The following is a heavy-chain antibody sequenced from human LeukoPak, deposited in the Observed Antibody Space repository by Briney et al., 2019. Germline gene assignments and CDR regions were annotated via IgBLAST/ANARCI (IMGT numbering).Heavy chain of an antibody. J-gene: IGHJ4*02. CDR1: GGSISNYY. D-gene: IGHD6-6*01. CDR2: IYYSGDT. Sequence: VKPSETLSLICIVSGGSISNYYWSWIRQPPGKGLEWIGFIYYSGDTNYNPSLKSRVTISVDTSKNQFSLKLNSVTAADTAVYYCARGGSSSVNWGQGTLVTVSS. CDR3: ARGGSSSVN. V-gene: IGHV4-59*01.